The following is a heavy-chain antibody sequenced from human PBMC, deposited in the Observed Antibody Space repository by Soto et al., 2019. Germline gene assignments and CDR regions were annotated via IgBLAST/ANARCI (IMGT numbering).Heavy chain of an antibody. CDR2: VSGGGDTT. D-gene: IGHD3-10*01. V-gene: IGHV3-23*01. Sequence: GGSLRLSCEGSGFTFINYAMNWVRQALGKGLEWVSAVSGGGDTTFYADSVKGRFTISRDNSKNTVSLQINSLGVDDTAVYYCARKLPGSTSLPIYSYFDLWGRGTLVTVSS. CDR3: ARKLPGSTSLPIYSYFDL. CDR1: GFTFINYA. J-gene: IGHJ2*01.